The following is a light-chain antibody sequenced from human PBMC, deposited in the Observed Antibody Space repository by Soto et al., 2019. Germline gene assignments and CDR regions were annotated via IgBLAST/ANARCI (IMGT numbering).Light chain of an antibody. J-gene: IGLJ1*01. Sequence: QSVLTQPASVSGSPGQSITISCTGTSSDVGAYNYVSWFQQHPGKAPTLIISEVSNRPSGVSNRFSGSKSGNAASLTISGLQAEDEAAYFCFSFKTDCTHVFGTGTKLTGL. CDR1: SSDVGAYNY. CDR3: FSFKTDCTHV. V-gene: IGLV2-14*01. CDR2: EVS.